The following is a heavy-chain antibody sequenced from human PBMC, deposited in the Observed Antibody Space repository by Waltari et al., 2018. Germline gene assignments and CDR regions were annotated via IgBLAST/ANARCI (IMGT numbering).Heavy chain of an antibody. CDR1: GGSISSSSYY. D-gene: IGHD7-27*01. CDR2: IYYRGST. J-gene: IGHJ4*02. Sequence: QLQLQESGPGLVKPSETLSLTCTVSGGSISSSSYYWGWYRQPPGEGREWIGSIYYRGSTYYNPTLKSRVTISVDTSKNQFSLKLSSVTAADTAVYYCASVTGERGIDYWGQGTLVTVSS. V-gene: IGHV4-39*01. CDR3: ASVTGERGIDY.